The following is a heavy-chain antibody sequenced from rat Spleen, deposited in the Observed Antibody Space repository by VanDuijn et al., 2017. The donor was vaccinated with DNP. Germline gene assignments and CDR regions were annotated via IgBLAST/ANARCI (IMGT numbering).Heavy chain of an antibody. V-gene: IGHV3-3*01. CDR3: AIQLGVFDY. D-gene: IGHD5-1*01. CDR2: VTNAGST. Sequence: EVLLQESGPGLVKPSQSLSLTCSVTGFSITNNFKWSWIRKFPGNKLEWMGYVTNAGSTHYNPSLKMRISITTDTSKNQFFLQVNSVDTEDTATYYCAIQLGVFDYWDQGVMVTVSS. J-gene: IGHJ2*01. CDR1: GFSITNNFK.